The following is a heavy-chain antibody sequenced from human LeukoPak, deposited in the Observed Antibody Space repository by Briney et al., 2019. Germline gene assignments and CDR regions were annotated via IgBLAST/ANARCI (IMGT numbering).Heavy chain of an antibody. CDR1: GFTFSNYW. CDR3: ARPSDGHYAQGGYFDY. V-gene: IGHV3-33*08. D-gene: IGHD4-17*01. CDR2: IWYDGSHT. J-gene: IGHJ4*01. Sequence: GGSLRLSCAASGFTFSNYWMIWVRQAPGKGLEWVAVIWYDGSHTYYADSVKGRFAVSRDNSKNALYLQMDSLRAEDTAVYYCARPSDGHYAQGGYFDYWGQGTLVIVSS.